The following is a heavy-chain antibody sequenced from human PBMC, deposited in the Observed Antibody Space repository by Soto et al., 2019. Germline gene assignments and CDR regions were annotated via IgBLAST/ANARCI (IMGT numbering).Heavy chain of an antibody. V-gene: IGHV3-20*04. Sequence: PGGSLRLSCAASGFTFDDYGMSWVRQAPGKGLEWVYGINWNGGSTGYADSVKGRFTISRDNAKNSLYLQMNSLRAEDTALYYCAREGIVVVPAAPTYNWFDPWGQGTLVTVS. J-gene: IGHJ5*02. CDR1: GFTFDDYG. CDR3: AREGIVVVPAAPTYNWFDP. CDR2: INWNGGST. D-gene: IGHD2-2*01.